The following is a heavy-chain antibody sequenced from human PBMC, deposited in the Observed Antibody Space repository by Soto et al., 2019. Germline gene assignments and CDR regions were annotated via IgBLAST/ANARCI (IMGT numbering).Heavy chain of an antibody. Sequence: QVQLVESGGGVVQPGRSLRLSCAASGFTFSSYGMHWVRQAPGKGLEWVAVIWYDGSNKYYADSVKGRFTISRDNSKNTLYLQMNSLRAEDTAVYYCAREVRTNGGYSSGLDFAPWGQGTLVTVSS. CDR3: AREVRTNGGYSSGLDFAP. CDR1: GFTFSSYG. J-gene: IGHJ5*02. D-gene: IGHD6-19*01. CDR2: IWYDGSNK. V-gene: IGHV3-33*01.